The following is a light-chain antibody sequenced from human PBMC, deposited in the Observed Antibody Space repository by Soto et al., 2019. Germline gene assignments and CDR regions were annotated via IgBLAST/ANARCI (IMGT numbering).Light chain of an antibody. CDR2: DAS. CDR3: QQSNDHTWT. J-gene: IGKJ1*01. V-gene: IGKV1-5*01. CDR1: QDISSG. Sequence: AQAPSAVPASVGDRVTITCRASQDISSGLAWYQQKPGKAPKLLIYDASSLESGVPSTFSGSGSGTEFTLTITSVQPDDFTTLYCQQSNDHTWTVDQGTMVDIK.